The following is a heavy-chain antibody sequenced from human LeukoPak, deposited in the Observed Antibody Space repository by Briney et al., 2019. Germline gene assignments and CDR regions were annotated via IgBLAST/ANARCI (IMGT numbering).Heavy chain of an antibody. Sequence: GGSLRLSCAASGFTFSGHNMNWVRQAPGKGLEWISFASISSGTIYYADSVNGRFRISRDNAKNSLELVMNSLRAEDTAVYYCAREPGSRSDYWGQGTLVTVPS. CDR2: ASISSGTI. CDR1: GFTFSGHN. D-gene: IGHD5-12*01. CDR3: AREPGSRSDY. J-gene: IGHJ4*02. V-gene: IGHV3-48*04.